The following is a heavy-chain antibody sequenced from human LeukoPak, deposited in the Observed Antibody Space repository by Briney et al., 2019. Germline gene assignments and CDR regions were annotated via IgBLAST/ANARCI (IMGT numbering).Heavy chain of an antibody. CDR3: ARWYSSGWYSDY. CDR2: VSGTSEYI. Sequence: PGGSLRLSCAASGFIFNNYAMIWVRQAPGKGLEWVSSVSGTSEYIYYADSVRGRFTISRDNAKNTVYLQMNSLRAEDTAVYYCARWYSSGWYSDYWGQGTLVTVSS. D-gene: IGHD6-19*01. CDR1: GFIFNNYA. J-gene: IGHJ4*02. V-gene: IGHV3-21*06.